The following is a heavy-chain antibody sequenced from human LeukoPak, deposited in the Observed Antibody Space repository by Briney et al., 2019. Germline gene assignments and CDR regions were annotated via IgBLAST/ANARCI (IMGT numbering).Heavy chain of an antibody. CDR1: GFTFSSYS. Sequence: PGGSLRLSCAASGFTFSSYSMNWVRQAPGKGLEWVSSISSSSSYIYHADSVKGRFTISRDNAKNSLYLQMNSLRAEDTAVYYCARDWGGGTHDYWGQGTLVTVSS. J-gene: IGHJ4*02. V-gene: IGHV3-21*01. CDR2: ISSSSSYI. CDR3: ARDWGGGTHDY. D-gene: IGHD3-10*01.